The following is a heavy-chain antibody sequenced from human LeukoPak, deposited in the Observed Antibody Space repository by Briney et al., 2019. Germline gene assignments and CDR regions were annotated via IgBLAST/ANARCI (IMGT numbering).Heavy chain of an antibody. D-gene: IGHD6-13*01. Sequence: ASVKVSCKASGYTFTSYDINWVRQATGQGIEWMGWMNPNSGNTGYAQKFQGRVTMTRNTSISTAYMELSSLRSEDTAVYYCARVGIAAAGHFDYWGQGTLVTVSS. CDR2: MNPNSGNT. CDR3: ARVGIAAAGHFDY. V-gene: IGHV1-8*01. J-gene: IGHJ4*02. CDR1: GYTFTSYD.